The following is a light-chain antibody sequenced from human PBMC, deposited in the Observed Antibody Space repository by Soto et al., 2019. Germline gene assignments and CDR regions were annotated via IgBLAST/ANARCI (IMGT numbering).Light chain of an antibody. CDR3: SSYTTSSTYV. Sequence: QSALTQPASVSGSPGQSIALSCTGTSSDVGGFNYVSWYQQHPGKAPKFMIYDVSSRPSGVSDRFSGSKSGNTASLTISGLQAEDEADYYCSSYTTSSTYVFGTGTKLTVL. CDR2: DVS. CDR1: SSDVGGFNY. V-gene: IGLV2-14*03. J-gene: IGLJ1*01.